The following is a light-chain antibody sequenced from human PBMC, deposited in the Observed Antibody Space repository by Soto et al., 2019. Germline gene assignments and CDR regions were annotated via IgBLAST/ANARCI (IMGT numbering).Light chain of an antibody. V-gene: IGKV1-27*01. CDR2: STS. Sequence: IQMTQSPSSLSASVGDRVTITCRASQGISNYLAWYQQKPGKVPNLLISSTSTLQSGVPSRFIGSVSGFDFTLTINGLQHEDVATYYCQKHNSAPWTFGQGTKVEIK. CDR3: QKHNSAPWT. J-gene: IGKJ1*01. CDR1: QGISNY.